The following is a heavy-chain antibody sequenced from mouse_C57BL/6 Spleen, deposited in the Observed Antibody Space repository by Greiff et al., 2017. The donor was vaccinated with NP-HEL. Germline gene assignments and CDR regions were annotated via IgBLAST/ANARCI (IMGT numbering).Heavy chain of an antibody. CDR1: GYTFTSYW. Sequence: VQLQQPGAELVRPGSSVKLSCKASGYTFTSYWMDWVKQRPGQGLEWIGNIYPSDSETHYNQKFKDKATLTVDKSSSTAYMQLSSLTSEDSAVYYCARRGRPIYYDYDTLAYWGQGTLVTVSA. CDR2: IYPSDSET. CDR3: ARRGRPIYYDYDTLAY. D-gene: IGHD2-4*01. V-gene: IGHV1-61*01. J-gene: IGHJ3*01.